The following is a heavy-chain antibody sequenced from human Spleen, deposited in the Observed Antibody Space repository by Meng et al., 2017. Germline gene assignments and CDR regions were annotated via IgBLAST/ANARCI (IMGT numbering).Heavy chain of an antibody. CDR1: GLSFSTSW. V-gene: IGHV3-7*01. D-gene: IGHD5-24*01. Sequence: GESLKISCDVSGLSFSTSWMSWVRQAPGNGLEWVASIKEDGREKYYMKSVKGRFTISRDNAKSSLSLQMNSLRAEDTALYYCARTLRYMEMATVSYFDQWGQGVLVTVSS. J-gene: IGHJ4*02. CDR2: IKEDGREK. CDR3: ARTLRYMEMATVSYFDQ.